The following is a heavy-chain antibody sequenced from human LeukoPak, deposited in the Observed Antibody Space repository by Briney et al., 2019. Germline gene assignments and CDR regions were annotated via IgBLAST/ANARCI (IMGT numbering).Heavy chain of an antibody. CDR3: AKKGIAAAETPY. D-gene: IGHD6-13*01. V-gene: IGHV3-30*02. J-gene: IGHJ4*02. CDR2: IRYDGSNK. Sequence: PGGSLRLSCAASGFTFSSYGMHWVRQAPGKGLEWVAFIRYDGSNKYYADSVKGRFTTSRDNSKNTLYLQMNSLRAEDTAVYYCAKKGIAAAETPYWGQGTLVTVSS. CDR1: GFTFSSYG.